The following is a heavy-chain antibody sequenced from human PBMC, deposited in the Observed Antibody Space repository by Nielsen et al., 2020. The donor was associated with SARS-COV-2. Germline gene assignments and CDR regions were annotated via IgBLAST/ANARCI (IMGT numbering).Heavy chain of an antibody. V-gene: IGHV1-18*04. D-gene: IGHD2-2*01. CDR1: GYTFTSYG. J-gene: IGHJ4*02. CDR2: VSAYNGNT. Sequence: ASVKVSCKASGYTFTSYGISWVRQPPGQGLEWMGWVSAYNGNTNYAQKLQGRVTMTTDTSTSTAYMELRSLRSDDTAVYYCARAHGYCSSTSCYNWDYWGQGTLVTVSS. CDR3: ARAHGYCSSTSCYNWDY.